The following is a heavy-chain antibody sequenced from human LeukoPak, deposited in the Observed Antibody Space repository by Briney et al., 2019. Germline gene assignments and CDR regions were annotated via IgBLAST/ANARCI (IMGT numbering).Heavy chain of an antibody. D-gene: IGHD3-22*01. Sequence: ASVKVSCKASGYTFTGYYMHWVRQAPGQGLEWMGWINPNSGGTNYAQKFQGRVTMTRDTSISTAYMELSRLRSDDTAVYYCARTSYYYDSSGYCPYWGQGTLVTVSS. CDR1: GYTFTGYY. V-gene: IGHV1-2*02. CDR3: ARTSYYYDSSGYCPY. J-gene: IGHJ4*02. CDR2: INPNSGGT.